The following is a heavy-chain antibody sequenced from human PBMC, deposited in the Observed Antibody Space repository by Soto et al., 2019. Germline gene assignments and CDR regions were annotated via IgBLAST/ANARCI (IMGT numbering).Heavy chain of an antibody. J-gene: IGHJ5*02. CDR2: ISSSGSTI. V-gene: IGHV3-11*01. Sequence: PGGSLRLSCAASGFTFSDYYMSWIRQAPGKGLEWVSYISSSGSTIYYADSVKGRFTISRDNAKNSLYLQMNSLRAEDTAVYYCAREYDFWSGYYTGWFDPWGQGTLVTVSS. CDR3: AREYDFWSGYYTGWFDP. CDR1: GFTFSDYY. D-gene: IGHD3-3*01.